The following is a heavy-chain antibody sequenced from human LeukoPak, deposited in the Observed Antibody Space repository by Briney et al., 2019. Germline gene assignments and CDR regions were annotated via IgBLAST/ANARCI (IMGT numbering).Heavy chain of an antibody. CDR3: AKVGQTYYDFWSGYYPDY. CDR2: IRYDGSNK. V-gene: IGHV3-30*02. Sequence: GGSLRLSCAASGFTFSSYWMSWVRQAPGKGLEWVAFIRYDGSNKYYADSVKGRFTISRDNSKNTLYLQMNSLRAEDTAVYYCAKVGQTYYDFWSGYYPDYWGQGTLVTVSS. CDR1: GFTFSSYW. J-gene: IGHJ4*02. D-gene: IGHD3-3*01.